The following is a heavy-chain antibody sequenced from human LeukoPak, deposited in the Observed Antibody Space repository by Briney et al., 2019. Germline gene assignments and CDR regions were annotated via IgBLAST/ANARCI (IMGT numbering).Heavy chain of an antibody. D-gene: IGHD6-19*01. CDR2: ISAGDSET. CDR3: ARQSSGWQYYYYYYYMDV. Sequence: GESLKISCKASGSRSTSYRIGWVRQMPGKGLEWMGIISAGDSETRSSPPFEGQATTSATSSISTAYLQWSSLKASDTAMYYCARQSSGWQYYYYYYYMDVWGKGTTVTVSS. J-gene: IGHJ6*03. V-gene: IGHV5-51*01. CDR1: GSRSTSYR.